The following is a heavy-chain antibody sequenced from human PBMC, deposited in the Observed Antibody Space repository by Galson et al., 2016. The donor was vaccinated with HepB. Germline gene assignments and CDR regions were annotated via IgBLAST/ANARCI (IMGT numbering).Heavy chain of an antibody. CDR2: ISAGGGST. CDR3: ARDSWDIVVVSPAMFTFDI. V-gene: IGHV3-23*01. Sequence: SLRLSCAASGFTFRNYWMSWVRQAPGKGLEWVSAISAGGGSTYYADSVKGRFTISRDNAKNSLSLQMNSLRVEDTAVYYCARDSWDIVVVSPAMFTFDIWGQGTMVTVSS. CDR1: GFTFRNYW. D-gene: IGHD2-2*01. J-gene: IGHJ3*02.